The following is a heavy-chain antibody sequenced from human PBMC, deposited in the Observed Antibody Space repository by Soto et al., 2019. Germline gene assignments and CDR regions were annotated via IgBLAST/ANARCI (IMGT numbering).Heavy chain of an antibody. CDR3: AKENDSSGWFDY. Sequence: EVQLLESGGGLVQPGGSLRLSCAASGFTFSSYAMSWVRQAPGKGLEGGSAISGRGDKTYYTDSVKGRFTISRDNSKSMLYLQMNGLRAEDTAVYYCAKENDSSGWFDYWGQGNLVTVSS. D-gene: IGHD6-19*01. V-gene: IGHV3-23*01. J-gene: IGHJ4*02. CDR1: GFTFSSYA. CDR2: ISGRGDKT.